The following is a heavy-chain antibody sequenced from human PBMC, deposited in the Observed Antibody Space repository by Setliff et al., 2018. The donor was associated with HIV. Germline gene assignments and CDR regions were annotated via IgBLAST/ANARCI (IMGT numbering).Heavy chain of an antibody. CDR3: ARDRGLRGMLLSSKELGFYCMDV. V-gene: IGHV3-74*01. Sequence: PGGSLRLSCAASGFTLSSYWMYWVRQAPGKGLVWVSRINSDGSSTSYADSVKGRFTISRDNAKNSLYLQMNSLRAEDTAVYYCARDRGLRGMLLSSKELGFYCMDVWGKGTTVTVSS. J-gene: IGHJ6*03. CDR1: GFTLSSYW. CDR2: INSDGSST. D-gene: IGHD1-26*01.